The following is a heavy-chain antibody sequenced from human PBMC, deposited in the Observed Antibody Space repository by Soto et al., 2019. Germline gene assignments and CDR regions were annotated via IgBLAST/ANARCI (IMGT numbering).Heavy chain of an antibody. J-gene: IGHJ4*02. CDR2: MHYRGTT. D-gene: IGHD6-13*01. Sequence: QVQLQESGPGLVKPSETLSLTCTVSGASISSYFCNWIRQPPGTGLEWIGNMHYRGTTNYNHSLTSRLTISVHPSKNHFSLKLSSVTAADTAIYYCAAGNDSWGQGTLVTVSS. CDR3: AAGNDS. V-gene: IGHV4-59*01. CDR1: GASISSYF.